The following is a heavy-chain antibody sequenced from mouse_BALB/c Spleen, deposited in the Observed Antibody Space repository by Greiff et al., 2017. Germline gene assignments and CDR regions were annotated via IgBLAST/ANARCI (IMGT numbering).Heavy chain of an antibody. V-gene: IGHV5-6-3*01. CDR3: ARGGLDDDYDEAWFAY. Sequence: EVQVVESGGGLVQPGGSLKLSCAASGFTFSSYGMSWVRQTPDKRLELVATINSNGGSTYYPDSVKGRFTISRDNAKNTLYLQMSSLKSEDTAMYYCARGGLDDDYDEAWFAYWGQGTLVTVSA. CDR2: INSNGGST. CDR1: GFTFSSYG. J-gene: IGHJ3*01. D-gene: IGHD2-4*01.